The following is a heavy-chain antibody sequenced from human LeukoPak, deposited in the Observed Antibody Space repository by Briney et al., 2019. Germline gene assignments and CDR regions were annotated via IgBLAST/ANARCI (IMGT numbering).Heavy chain of an antibody. CDR1: GFTFSNYA. D-gene: IGHD6-19*01. CDR2: ISSSSNYI. Sequence: GGSLRLSCSASGFTFSNYAMHWVRQAPGKGLEWVSSISSSSNYIHYADSVKGRFTISRDNAKNSLYLQINSLRAEDTAVYYCASGTGYTNGCFDYWGQGTLVTVSS. J-gene: IGHJ4*02. V-gene: IGHV3-21*01. CDR3: ASGTGYTNGCFDY.